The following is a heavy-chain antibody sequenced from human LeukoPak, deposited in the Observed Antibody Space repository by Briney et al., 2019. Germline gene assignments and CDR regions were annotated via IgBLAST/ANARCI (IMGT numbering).Heavy chain of an antibody. V-gene: IGHV3-21*01. CDR2: ISSSSYI. CDR3: ARTHVMTGQAFDY. J-gene: IGHJ4*02. Sequence: PGGSLRLSCAASGFTFSSYSMNWVRQAPGKGLEWVSSISSSSYIYYADSVKGRFTISRDNAKNSLYLQMNSLRAEDTAVYYCARTHVMTGQAFDYWGQGTLVTVPS. D-gene: IGHD3-9*01. CDR1: GFTFSSYS.